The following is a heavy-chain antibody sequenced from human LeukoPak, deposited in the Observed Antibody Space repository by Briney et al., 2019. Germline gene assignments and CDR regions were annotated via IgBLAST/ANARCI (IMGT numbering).Heavy chain of an antibody. V-gene: IGHV4-4*07. CDR2: IYTSGST. D-gene: IGHD3-10*01. J-gene: IGHJ6*03. CDR3: ARRRGDGSGIYYIKYYYNYYMDV. CDR1: GGSISSYY. Sequence: SETLSLTCTVSGGSISSYYWSWIRQPAGKGLEWIGRIYTSGSTNYNPSLKSRVTMSVDTSKNQSSLKLSSVTVADTAVYYCARRRGDGSGIYYIKYYYNYYMDVWGKGTTVTVSS.